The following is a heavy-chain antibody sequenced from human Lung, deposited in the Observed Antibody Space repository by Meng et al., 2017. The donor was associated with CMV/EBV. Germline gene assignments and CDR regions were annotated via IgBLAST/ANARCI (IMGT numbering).Heavy chain of an antibody. V-gene: IGHV1-2*02. D-gene: IGHD6-6*01. CDR2: INPNSGGT. CDR3: ARGTGYSSSSGDY. CDR1: VYTFTGYY. J-gene: IGHJ4*02. Sequence: ASVXVSXQPSVYTFTGYYMHWVRPAPGQGLEWMGWINPNSGGTNYAQKCQGRVTMTRDKSISTAYMELSRLRSDDTAVYYCARGTGYSSSSGDYWGQGTRVTVYS.